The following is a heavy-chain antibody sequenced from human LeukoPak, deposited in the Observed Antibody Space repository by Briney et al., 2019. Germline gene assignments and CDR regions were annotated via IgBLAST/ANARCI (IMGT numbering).Heavy chain of an antibody. Sequence: GGSLRLSCAASGFTFSSYGMHWVRQAPGKGLEWVAVIWYDGSNKYYADSVKGRFTISRDNSKNTLYLQMNSLRAEDTAVYYCARGGYYDSSGYVHFDYWGQRTLVTVSS. D-gene: IGHD3-22*01. J-gene: IGHJ4*02. CDR3: ARGGYYDSSGYVHFDY. CDR1: GFTFSSYG. V-gene: IGHV3-33*01. CDR2: IWYDGSNK.